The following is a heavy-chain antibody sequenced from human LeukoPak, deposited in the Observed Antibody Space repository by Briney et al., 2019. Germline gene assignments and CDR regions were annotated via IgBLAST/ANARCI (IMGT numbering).Heavy chain of an antibody. CDR2: IYSGGST. Sequence: GGSLRLSCAASGFTFSGYEMNWVRQAPGKGLEWVSVIYSGGSTYYADSVKGRFTISRDNSKNTLYLQMNSLRAEDTAVYYCARVLRYFDYWGQGTLVTVSS. CDR1: GFTFSGYE. D-gene: IGHD3-9*01. CDR3: ARVLRYFDY. V-gene: IGHV3-66*01. J-gene: IGHJ4*02.